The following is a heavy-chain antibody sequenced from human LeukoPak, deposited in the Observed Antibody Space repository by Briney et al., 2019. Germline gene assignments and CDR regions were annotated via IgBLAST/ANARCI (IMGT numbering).Heavy chain of an antibody. D-gene: IGHD2-15*01. CDR2: IIPIFGTA. CDR3: ARDRGYCSGGSCSARPFDY. Sequence: SVKVSCKASGGTFSIYAISWVRQAPGQGLEWMGGIIPIFGTANYAQKFQGRVTITADESTSTAYMELSSLRSEDTAVCYCARDRGYCSGGSCSARPFDYWGQGTLVTVSS. CDR1: GGTFSIYA. V-gene: IGHV1-69*13. J-gene: IGHJ4*02.